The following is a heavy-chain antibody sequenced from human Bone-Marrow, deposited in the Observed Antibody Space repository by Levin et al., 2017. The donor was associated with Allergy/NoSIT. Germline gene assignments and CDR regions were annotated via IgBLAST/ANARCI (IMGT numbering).Heavy chain of an antibody. CDR3: ARGAPFGGKDY. CDR2: IYDTGST. D-gene: IGHD4-23*01. CDR1: GDSISNGDHY. J-gene: IGHJ4*02. Sequence: SETLSLTCSVFGDSISNGDHYWSWIRQPPGKGLEWIGFIYDTGSTYYNPSLRSRLSLSVDTSKNQFSLRVTSMTAADTAVYYCARGAPFGGKDYWGQGTLVTVAT. V-gene: IGHV4-30-4*01.